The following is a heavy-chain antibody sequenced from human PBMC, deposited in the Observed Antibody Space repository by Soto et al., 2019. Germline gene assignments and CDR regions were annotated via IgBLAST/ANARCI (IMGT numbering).Heavy chain of an antibody. V-gene: IGHV4-39*01. J-gene: IGHJ4*02. CDR2: IYYSGST. Sequence: PVGSLRLSCAASGFTFSSYAMSWVRQAPGKGLEWIGSIYYSGSTYYNPSLKSRVTISVDTSKNQFSLKLSSVTAADTAVYYCARLGGSSTAAAGIDYWGQGTLVTVSS. D-gene: IGHD6-13*01. CDR1: GFTFSSYA. CDR3: ARLGGSSTAAAGIDY.